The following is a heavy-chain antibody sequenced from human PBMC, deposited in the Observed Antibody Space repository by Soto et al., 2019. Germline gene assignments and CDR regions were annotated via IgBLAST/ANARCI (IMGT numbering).Heavy chain of an antibody. CDR2: ISSSSSNI. D-gene: IGHD3-10*01. CDR1: GFTFSGYS. V-gene: IGHV3-48*01. Sequence: EVQLVESGGGLVQPGGSLRLSCAASGFTFSGYSVNWVRQAPGRGLEWVSYISSSSSNIYYADYVKGRFTNSRDDAKNSLYLQMNSLRAQDTAVYYCARSWAYYYASGTYYGGMMGYYFNYWGQGTLVTVSS. J-gene: IGHJ4*02. CDR3: ARSWAYYYASGTYYGGMMGYYFNY.